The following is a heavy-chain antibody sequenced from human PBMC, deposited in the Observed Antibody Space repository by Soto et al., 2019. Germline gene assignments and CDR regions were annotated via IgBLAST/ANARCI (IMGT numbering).Heavy chain of an antibody. V-gene: IGHV1-69*13. Sequence: GASVKVSCKASGGTFSSYAISWVRQAPGQGLEWMGGIITIFGTANYAQKFQGRVTITADESTSTAYMELSSLRSEATAVYYCARVVPGYSSSWYNGFDIWGQGTMVTVSS. J-gene: IGHJ3*02. CDR2: IITIFGTA. CDR1: GGTFSSYA. CDR3: ARVVPGYSSSWYNGFDI. D-gene: IGHD6-13*01.